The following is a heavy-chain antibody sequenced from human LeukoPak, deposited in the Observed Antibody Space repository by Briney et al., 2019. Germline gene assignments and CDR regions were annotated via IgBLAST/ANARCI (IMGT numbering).Heavy chain of an antibody. V-gene: IGHV3-21*01. CDR2: ISSSSSYI. D-gene: IGHD1-1*01. CDR3: ARDRLLEDRDYHNYYYMDV. CDR1: GFTFSSYT. J-gene: IGHJ6*03. Sequence: GGSLRLSCAASGFTFSSYTMNWVRQAPGKGLEWVSSISSSSSYIYYADSVKGRFTISRDNAKNSLYLQVNSLRAEDTAVYSCARDRLLEDRDYHNYYYMDVWGKGTTVTVSS.